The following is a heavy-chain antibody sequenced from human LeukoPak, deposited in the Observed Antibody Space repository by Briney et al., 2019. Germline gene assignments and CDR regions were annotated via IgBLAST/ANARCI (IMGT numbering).Heavy chain of an antibody. Sequence: SETLSLTCTVSGGSISSYCWSWIRQPPGKGLEWIGYIYYSGSTNYNPSLKSRVTISVDTSKNQFSLKLSSVTAADTAVYYCARDGYRGAGYFDYWGQGTLVTVSS. V-gene: IGHV4-59*01. D-gene: IGHD5-18*01. CDR3: ARDGYRGAGYFDY. J-gene: IGHJ4*02. CDR2: IYYSGST. CDR1: GGSISSYC.